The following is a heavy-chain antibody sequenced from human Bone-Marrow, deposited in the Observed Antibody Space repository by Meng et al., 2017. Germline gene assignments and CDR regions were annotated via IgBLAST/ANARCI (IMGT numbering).Heavy chain of an antibody. CDR1: GFTFSSYS. Sequence: GGSLRLSCAASGFTFSSYSMNWVHQAPGKGLEWVSSISSSSSYIYYADSVKGRFTISGDNAKNSLYLQMNSLRAEDTAVYYCARDLAYSGCYQQPDAFDIWGQGTMVTVSS. CDR3: ARDLAYSGCYQQPDAFDI. J-gene: IGHJ3*02. V-gene: IGHV3-21*01. D-gene: IGHD1-26*01. CDR2: ISSSSSYI.